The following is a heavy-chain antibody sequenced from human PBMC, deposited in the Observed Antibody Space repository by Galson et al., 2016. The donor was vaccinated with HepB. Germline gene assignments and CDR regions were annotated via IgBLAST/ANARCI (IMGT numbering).Heavy chain of an antibody. J-gene: IGHJ5*02. CDR2: TKNKANSYTK. D-gene: IGHD3-10*01. V-gene: IGHV3-72*01. CDR1: GFIFSDHY. CDR3: AVWFGGRSNS. Sequence: SLRLSCAASGFIFSDHYMEWVRQAPGKGLEWVGRTKNKANSYTKEYAASVEGRFTISRDDSKNSLYLQMNGLEIEDTAVYYCAVWFGGRSNSWGQGTLVTVSS.